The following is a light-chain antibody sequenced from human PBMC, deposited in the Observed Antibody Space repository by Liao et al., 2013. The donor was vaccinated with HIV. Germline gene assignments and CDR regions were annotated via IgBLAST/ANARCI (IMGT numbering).Light chain of an antibody. V-gene: IGLV3-1*01. CDR1: KLGDKY. J-gene: IGLJ3*02. CDR2: QDT. CDR3: YSAADNNRV. Sequence: SYELTQPPSVSVSPGQTASITCSGDKLGDKYVSWYQQKPGQSPVLVISQDTKRPSGIPERISGSSSGTTVTLTISGAQVEDEADYYCYSAADNNRVFGGGTKLTVL.